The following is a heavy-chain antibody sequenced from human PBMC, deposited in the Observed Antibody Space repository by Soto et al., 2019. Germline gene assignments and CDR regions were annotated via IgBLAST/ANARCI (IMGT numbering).Heavy chain of an antibody. D-gene: IGHD2-2*02. Sequence: SETLSLTCTVSGGSISSYYWSWIRQPPGKGLEWIGYIYYSGSTNYNPSLKSRVTISVDTSKNQFSLKLSSVTAADTAVYYCARVYIPMAHFDYWGQGTLVTVSS. CDR2: IYYSGST. J-gene: IGHJ4*02. V-gene: IGHV4-59*01. CDR3: ARVYIPMAHFDY. CDR1: GGSISSYY.